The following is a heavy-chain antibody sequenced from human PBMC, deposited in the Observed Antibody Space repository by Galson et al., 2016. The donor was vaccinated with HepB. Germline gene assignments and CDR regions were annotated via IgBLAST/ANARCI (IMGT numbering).Heavy chain of an antibody. D-gene: IGHD3-22*01. CDR1: GDSINSGTYY. CDR3: AREYYDSSGEWEIFDY. CDR2: IYATGNT. J-gene: IGHJ4*02. V-gene: IGHV4-61*02. Sequence: TLSLTCTVSGDSINSGTYYWSWIRQPAGKGLEWIGRIYATGNTRYNPSLKSRVTISVDRSKSQFSLKLNSVTAADTAVYYCAREYYDSSGEWEIFDYWGQGTLVSVAS.